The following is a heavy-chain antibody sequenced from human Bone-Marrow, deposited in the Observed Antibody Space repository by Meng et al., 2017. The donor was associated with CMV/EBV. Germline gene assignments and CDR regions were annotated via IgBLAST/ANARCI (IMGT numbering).Heavy chain of an antibody. D-gene: IGHD3-16*02. Sequence: SETLSLTCTVSGGSISSSSYYWGWIRQPPGKGLEWIGSIYYSGSTYYNPSLKSRVTISVDTSKNQFSLKLSSVTAADTAVYYCARSIQGGVWGSYRSSRAFDIWGQGTMVTVSS. V-gene: IGHV4-39*01. J-gene: IGHJ3*02. CDR3: ARSIQGGVWGSYRSSRAFDI. CDR2: IYYSGST. CDR1: GGSISSSSYY.